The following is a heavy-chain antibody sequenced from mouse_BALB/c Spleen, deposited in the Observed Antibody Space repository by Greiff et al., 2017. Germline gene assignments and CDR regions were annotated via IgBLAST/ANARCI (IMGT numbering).Heavy chain of an antibody. V-gene: IGHV7-3*02. CDR3: ARDRIYDGYYDAMDY. Sequence: EVQRVESGGGLVQPGGSLRLSCATSGFTFTDYYMSWVRQPPGKALEWLGFIRNKANGYTTEYSASVKGRFTISRDNSQIILYLQMNTLRAEDSATYYCARDRIYDGYYDAMDYWGQGTSVTVSS. J-gene: IGHJ4*01. CDR2: IRNKANGYTT. D-gene: IGHD2-3*01. CDR1: GFTFTDYY.